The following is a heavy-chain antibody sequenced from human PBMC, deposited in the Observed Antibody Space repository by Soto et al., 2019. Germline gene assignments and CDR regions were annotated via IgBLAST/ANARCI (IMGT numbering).Heavy chain of an antibody. V-gene: IGHV3-48*01. J-gene: IGHJ3*02. CDR2: ISSSSSTI. CDR1: GFTFSSYS. CDR3: ARVMVVVVPAAIPEDNDAFDI. Sequence: GGSLRLSCAASGFTFSSYSMNWVRQAPGKGLEWVSYISSSSSTIYYADSVKGRFTISRDNAKNSLYLQMNSLRAEDTAVYYCARVMVVVVPAAIPEDNDAFDIWGQGTMVTVSS. D-gene: IGHD2-2*01.